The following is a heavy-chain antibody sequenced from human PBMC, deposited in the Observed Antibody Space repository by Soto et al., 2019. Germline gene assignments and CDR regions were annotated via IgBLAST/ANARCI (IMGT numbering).Heavy chain of an antibody. CDR1: GGTFSSYA. V-gene: IGHV1-69*06. J-gene: IGHJ5*02. Sequence: QVQLVQSGAEVKKPGSSVKVSCKASGGTFSSYAISWVRQAPGQGLEWMGGIIPIFGTANYAQKFQGRVTITADKSTNTAYMELSSLRSEDTAVYYCARDQGGSYLSECWFDPWGQGTLVTVSS. D-gene: IGHD1-26*01. CDR2: IIPIFGTA. CDR3: ARDQGGSYLSECWFDP.